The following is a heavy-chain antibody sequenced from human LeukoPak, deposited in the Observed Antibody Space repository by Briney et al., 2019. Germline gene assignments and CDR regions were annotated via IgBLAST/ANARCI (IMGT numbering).Heavy chain of an antibody. CDR1: GFTFA. CDR3: AKDRHAPGRYCSSTSCFPFDS. CDR2: ISGSGGST. V-gene: IGHV3-23*01. J-gene: IGHJ5*01. Sequence: GGSLRLSCVVAGFTFAMSWVRQAPGKGLEWVSGISGSGGSTYYADSVKGRFTISRDNTKNTLYLQMNSLRAEDTAVYYCAKDRHAPGRYCSSTSCFPFDSWGQGTLVTVSS. D-gene: IGHD2-2*01.